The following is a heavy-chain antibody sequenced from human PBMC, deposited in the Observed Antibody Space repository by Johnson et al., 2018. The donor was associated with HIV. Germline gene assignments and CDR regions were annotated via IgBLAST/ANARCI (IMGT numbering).Heavy chain of an antibody. J-gene: IGHJ3*02. CDR3: ARGSRYTFDNDDVHLLHAFDI. Sequence: QMHLVESGGGVVQPGRSLRLSCAASGFTFSSYAMHWVRQAPGKGLEWVTIISYDGSNKYYADSVKGRFTISRDNSKNTLYLQMNSLRAEDTAVYYCARGSRYTFDNDDVHLLHAFDIWGQGTMVTVSS. CDR1: GFTFSSYA. CDR2: ISYDGSNK. D-gene: IGHD3-16*01. V-gene: IGHV3-30-3*01.